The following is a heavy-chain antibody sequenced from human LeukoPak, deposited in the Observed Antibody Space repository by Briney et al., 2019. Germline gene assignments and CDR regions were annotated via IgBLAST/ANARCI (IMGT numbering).Heavy chain of an antibody. Sequence: QAGGSLRLSCAASGFTFSSYEMNWVRQAPGKGLEWVSYISSSGSTIYYADSVKGRFTISRDNAKNSLYLQMNSLRAEDTAVYYCAKPLNWNPSYYYMDVWGKGTTVTVSS. CDR2: ISSSGSTI. CDR3: AKPLNWNPSYYYMDV. J-gene: IGHJ6*03. CDR1: GFTFSSYE. V-gene: IGHV3-48*03. D-gene: IGHD1-1*01.